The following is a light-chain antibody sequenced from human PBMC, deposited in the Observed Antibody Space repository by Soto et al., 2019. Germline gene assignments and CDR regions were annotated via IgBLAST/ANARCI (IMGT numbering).Light chain of an antibody. Sequence: EIVLTQSPATLSVSPWERAALSCRASQSVSNNLAWYQQKPGQPPRLLIFGATSRATGIPDRFSGSGSGADFTLTISRLEPEDFAVYYCHQYGSSPATFGQGTKVDIK. CDR1: QSVSNN. V-gene: IGKV3-20*01. CDR3: HQYGSSPAT. CDR2: GAT. J-gene: IGKJ1*01.